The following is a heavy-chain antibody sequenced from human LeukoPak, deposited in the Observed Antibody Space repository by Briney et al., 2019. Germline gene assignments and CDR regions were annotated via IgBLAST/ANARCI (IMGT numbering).Heavy chain of an antibody. V-gene: IGHV1-58*01. J-gene: IGHJ4*02. CDR3: ARGMDSSGWSPTDG. Sequence: ASVKVSCKASGFTFTSSAVQWVRQARGQRLEWIGWIVVGSGNTNYAQKFQGRVTITADESTSTAYMELSSLRSEDTAVYYCARGMDSSGWSPTDGWGQGTLVTVSS. CDR1: GFTFTSSA. CDR2: IVVGSGNT. D-gene: IGHD6-19*01.